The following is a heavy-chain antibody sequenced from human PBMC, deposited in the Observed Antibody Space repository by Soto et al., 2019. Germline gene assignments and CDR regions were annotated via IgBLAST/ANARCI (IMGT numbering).Heavy chain of an antibody. CDR1: GYSFTSYW. J-gene: IGHJ6*02. CDR2: IDPSDSYT. Sequence: GESLKISCKASGYSFTSYWISWVRQMPGKGLEWMGRIDPSDSYTNYSPSFQGHVTISADKSISTAYLQWSSLKASDTAMYYCARLEGYCSSTSCYAEVWGQGTTVTVSS. CDR3: ARLEGYCSSTSCYAEV. D-gene: IGHD2-2*01. V-gene: IGHV5-10-1*01.